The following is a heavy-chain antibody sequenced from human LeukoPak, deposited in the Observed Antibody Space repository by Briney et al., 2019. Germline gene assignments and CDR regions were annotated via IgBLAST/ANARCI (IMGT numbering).Heavy chain of an antibody. CDR1: GFTFSSYG. Sequence: GGSLRLSCAASGFTFSSYGMHWVRQAPGKGLEWVAVISYDGSNKYYADSVKGRFTISRDNSRNIMNLQTDSLRPEDTALYYCARAMVRGVIPYWGQGTLVTVSS. V-gene: IGHV3-30*03. D-gene: IGHD3-10*01. CDR3: ARAMVRGVIPY. J-gene: IGHJ4*02. CDR2: ISYDGSNK.